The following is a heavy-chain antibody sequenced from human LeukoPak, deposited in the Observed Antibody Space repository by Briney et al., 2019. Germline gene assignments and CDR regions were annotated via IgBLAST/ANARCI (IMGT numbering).Heavy chain of an antibody. Sequence: GGSLRLSCAASGFTFTNNFMSWVRQVPGKGLEWVANIEQDGSEKTYADSVRGRFTIFRDNAKDSVYLQMNSLRAEDSAIYYCAREGFYFFDFWGQGTLVTVSS. V-gene: IGHV3-7*01. J-gene: IGHJ4*01. CDR2: IEQDGSEK. CDR3: AREGFYFFDF. CDR1: GFTFTNNF.